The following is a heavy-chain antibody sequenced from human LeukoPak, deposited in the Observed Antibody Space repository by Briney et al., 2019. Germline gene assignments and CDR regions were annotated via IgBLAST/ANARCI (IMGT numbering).Heavy chain of an antibody. CDR1: GFTFSSYG. CDR3: AKSNYYDSSGAADGFDP. D-gene: IGHD3-22*01. Sequence: GGSLRLSCAASGFTFSSYGMHWVRQAPGKGLEWVAVISYDGSNKYYADSVKGRFTISRDNSKNTLYLQMNSLRAEDTAVYYCAKSNYYDSSGAADGFDPWGQGTLVTISS. V-gene: IGHV3-30*18. J-gene: IGHJ5*02. CDR2: ISYDGSNK.